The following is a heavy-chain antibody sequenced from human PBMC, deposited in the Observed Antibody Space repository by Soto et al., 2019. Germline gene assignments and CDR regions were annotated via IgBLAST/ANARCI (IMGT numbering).Heavy chain of an antibody. CDR1: GGTFSSYA. Sequence: QVQLVQSGAEVKKPGSSVKVSCKASGGTFSSYAISWVRQAPGQGLEWMGGIIPIFGTANYAQKFQGRVTITADKSTSTAYMELSSLRSQDTAVYYCASGFYDSSGYYYDGDYWGQGTLVTVSS. CDR3: ASGFYDSSGYYYDGDY. V-gene: IGHV1-69*06. J-gene: IGHJ4*02. D-gene: IGHD3-22*01. CDR2: IIPIFGTA.